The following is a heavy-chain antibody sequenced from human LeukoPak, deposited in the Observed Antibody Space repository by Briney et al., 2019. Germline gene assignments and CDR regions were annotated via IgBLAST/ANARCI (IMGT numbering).Heavy chain of an antibody. CDR2: ISYGGSNK. D-gene: IGHD2-2*01. Sequence: GGSLRLSCAASGFTFSSYAMHWVRQAPGKGLEWVAVISYGGSNKDYADSVKGRFTISRDNSKNTLYLQMNSLRAEDTAVYYCAKTDRSSTSCRLFDYWGQGTLVTVSS. CDR1: GFTFSSYA. CDR3: AKTDRSSTSCRLFDY. J-gene: IGHJ4*02. V-gene: IGHV3-30*18.